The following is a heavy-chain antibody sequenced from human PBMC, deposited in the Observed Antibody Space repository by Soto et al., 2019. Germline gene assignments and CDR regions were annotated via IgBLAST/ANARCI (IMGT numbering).Heavy chain of an antibody. V-gene: IGHV4-59*01. J-gene: IGHJ4*02. CDR1: GGSISDYY. CDR3: ARAYSTSPTPFDY. Sequence: SETLSLTCTVSGGSISDYYWNWIRQPPGKGLEWIGYIYYSGSNSYNPSLKSRVTISVDTSKNHFSLKLSSVTAADTAVYYCARAYSTSPTPFDYWGQGTLGTVSS. D-gene: IGHD2-2*01. CDR2: IYYSGSN.